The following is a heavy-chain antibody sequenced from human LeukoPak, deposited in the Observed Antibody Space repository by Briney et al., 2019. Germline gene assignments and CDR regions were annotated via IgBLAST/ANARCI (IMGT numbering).Heavy chain of an antibody. V-gene: IGHV3-11*04. D-gene: IGHD3-3*01. Sequence: GGSLRLSCAASGFTFSDYYMSWIRQAPGKGLEWVSYISSTGSYIYYRDSVKGRFTISSDNAKNSLYLQMNSLRAEDTAVYYCARGGIPIKFFGVVPYFDYWGQGTLVTVSS. CDR3: ARGGIPIKFFGVVPYFDY. CDR1: GFTFSDYY. J-gene: IGHJ4*02. CDR2: ISSTGSYI.